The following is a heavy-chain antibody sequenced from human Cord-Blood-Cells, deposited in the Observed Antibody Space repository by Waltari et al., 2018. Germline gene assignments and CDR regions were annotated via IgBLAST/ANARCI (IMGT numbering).Heavy chain of an antibody. D-gene: IGHD1-26*01. Sequence: QVQLVQSGAEVKKPGSSVKVSCKASGGTFSSYAISWVRQAPGQGLEWMGRIIPILGIANYAQKFQGRVTITADKSTSTAYMELSSLRSEDTAVYYCARDMRSYYYYYYMDVWGKGTTVTVSS. J-gene: IGHJ6*03. V-gene: IGHV1-69*09. CDR1: GGTFSSYA. CDR3: ARDMRSYYYYYYMDV. CDR2: IIPILGIA.